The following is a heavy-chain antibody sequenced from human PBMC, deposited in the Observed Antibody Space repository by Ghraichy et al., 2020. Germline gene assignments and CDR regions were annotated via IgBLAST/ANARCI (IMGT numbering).Heavy chain of an antibody. CDR1: GFTFSSYS. V-gene: IGHV3-21*01. J-gene: IGHJ4*02. D-gene: IGHD3-10*01. CDR3: ARDGMVRGVILDY. Sequence: GGSLRLSCAASGFTFSSYSMNWVRQAPGKGLEWVSSISSGSSYIYYADSVKGRFTISRDNAKNSLYLQMNSLRAEDTAVYYCARDGMVRGVILDYWGQGTLVTVSS. CDR2: ISSGSSYI.